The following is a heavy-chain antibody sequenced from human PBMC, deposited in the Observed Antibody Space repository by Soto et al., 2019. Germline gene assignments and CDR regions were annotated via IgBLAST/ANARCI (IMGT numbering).Heavy chain of an antibody. V-gene: IGHV1-18*01. D-gene: IGHD2-21*02. J-gene: IGHJ5*02. CDR1: GYTFTSYG. Sequence: QVQLVQSGAEVKKPGASVKVSCKASGYTFTSYGISWVRQAPGQGLEWMGWISAYNDNTNYAQKLQGRVTMTTDTSTRTAYMELGSLRSDDTAVYYCARAPTPVVTRYNWFDPWGQGTLVTVSS. CDR3: ARAPTPVVTRYNWFDP. CDR2: ISAYNDNT.